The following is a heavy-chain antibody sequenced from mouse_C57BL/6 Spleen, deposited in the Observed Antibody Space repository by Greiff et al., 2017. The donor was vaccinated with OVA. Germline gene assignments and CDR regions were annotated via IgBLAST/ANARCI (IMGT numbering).Heavy chain of an antibody. CDR3: ASEGYYSYFDY. D-gene: IGHD2-3*01. J-gene: IGHJ2*01. CDR1: GYSITSGYY. V-gene: IGHV3-6*01. CDR2: ISYDGSN. Sequence: EVKLVESGPGLVKPSQSLSLTCSVTGYSITSGYYWNWIRQFPGNKLEWMGYISYDGSNNYNPSLKNRISITRDTSKNQFCLKLNSVTTEDTATYYCASEGYYSYFDYWGQGTTLTVSS.